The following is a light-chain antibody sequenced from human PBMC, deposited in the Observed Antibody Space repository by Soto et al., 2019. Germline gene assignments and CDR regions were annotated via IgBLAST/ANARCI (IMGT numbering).Light chain of an antibody. J-gene: IGKJ5*01. CDR1: QDISDY. V-gene: IGKV1-33*01. CDR3: QSHDTLPII. CDR2: DAS. Sequence: DIPMTQSPSSLSSSVGDRATITCQASQDISDYLNWYQQKPGKAPNLLIYDASTLEAGVTSRFSGGEFGTDFSLTIAGLQPEDFGTYYCQSHDTLPIIFGQGTRLE.